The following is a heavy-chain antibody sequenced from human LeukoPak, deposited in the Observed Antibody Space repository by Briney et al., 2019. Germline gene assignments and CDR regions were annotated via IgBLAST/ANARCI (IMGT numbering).Heavy chain of an antibody. CDR3: ARHEVDIVCTTRCHFDC. CDR1: GYSISSGYY. V-gene: IGHV4-38-2*01. D-gene: IGHD5/OR15-5a*01. Sequence: SETLSLTCAVSGYSISSGYYWGWIRQPPGKGLQWIGSFYHSGSTYYNPSLNSRVTISVDTSKNQFSLKLSSVTAADTAVYYCARHEVDIVCTTRCHFDCWGQGTLVTVSS. J-gene: IGHJ4*02. CDR2: FYHSGST.